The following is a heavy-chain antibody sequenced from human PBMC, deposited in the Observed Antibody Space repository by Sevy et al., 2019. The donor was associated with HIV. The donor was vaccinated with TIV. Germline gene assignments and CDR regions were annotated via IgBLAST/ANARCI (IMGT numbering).Heavy chain of an antibody. J-gene: IGHJ4*02. CDR2: ISFDRSDK. D-gene: IGHD6-19*01. CDR3: ARHAGYSTVWYPGY. CDR1: GFSFSTHA. V-gene: IGHV3-30*03. Sequence: GQSLKISCAASGFSFSTHAMHWVRQATGKGLEWVAVISFDRSDKYYTDSVKGRFTISRDDSKNTLLLQVSSLRAEDTAVYYCARHAGYSTVWYPGYWGQGTLVTVSS.